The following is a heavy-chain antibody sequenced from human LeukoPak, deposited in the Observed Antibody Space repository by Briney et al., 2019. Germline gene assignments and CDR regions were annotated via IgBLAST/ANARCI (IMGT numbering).Heavy chain of an antibody. V-gene: IGHV1-69*13. CDR2: IIPIFGTA. J-gene: IGHJ4*02. Sequence: ASVKVSCKASGYTFTGYYMHWVRQAPGQGLEWMGGIIPIFGTANYAQKFQGRVTITADESTSTAYMELSSLRSEDTAVYYCARDGCSGGSCYSDGDYWGQGTLVTVSS. CDR3: ARDGCSGGSCYSDGDY. D-gene: IGHD2-15*01. CDR1: GYTFTGYY.